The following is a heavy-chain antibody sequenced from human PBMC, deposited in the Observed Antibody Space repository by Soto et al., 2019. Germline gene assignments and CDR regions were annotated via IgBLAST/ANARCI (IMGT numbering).Heavy chain of an antibody. Sequence: GASVKVSCKASGYTFTSYGISWVRQAPGQGLEWMGWISAYNGNTNYAQKLQGRVTMTTDTSTSTAYMELRSLRSDDTAVYYCAIDSEGYCTNGVCSRNWFDPWGQGTLVTVSS. CDR3: AIDSEGYCTNGVCSRNWFDP. V-gene: IGHV1-18*01. CDR2: ISAYNGNT. CDR1: GYTFTSYG. D-gene: IGHD2-8*01. J-gene: IGHJ5*02.